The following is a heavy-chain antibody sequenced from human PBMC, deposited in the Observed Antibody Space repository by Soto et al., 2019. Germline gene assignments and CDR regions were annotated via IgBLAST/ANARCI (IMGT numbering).Heavy chain of an antibody. CDR3: ARDSDPMMVRDIIMDDFDH. Sequence: QVQLVESGGGEVQPGRSLRLSCAASGLTFSTYGMHWVRQAQGKGLEWMAVISYDGGKKYYAESVKGRFTISRDNSKNTVYLQMNSLRIEDTAVYYCARDSDPMMVRDIIMDDFDHWGQGTLVTVSS. CDR1: GLTFSTYG. D-gene: IGHD3-10*01. CDR2: ISYDGGKK. V-gene: IGHV3-30*03. J-gene: IGHJ4*02.